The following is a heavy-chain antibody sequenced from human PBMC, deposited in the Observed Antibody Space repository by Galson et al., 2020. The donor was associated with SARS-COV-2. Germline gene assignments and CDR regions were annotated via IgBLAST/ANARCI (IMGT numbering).Heavy chain of an antibody. CDR1: GFTFSSYA. CDR3: ARALSGSYYAPSDY. Sequence: GGSLRLSCAASGFTFSSYAMHWVRQAPGKGLEWVAVISYDGSNKYYADSVKGRFTISRDNSKNTLYLQMNSLRAEDTAVYYCARALSGSYYAPSDYWGQGTLVTVSS. J-gene: IGHJ4*02. D-gene: IGHD1-26*01. V-gene: IGHV3-30*04. CDR2: ISYDGSNK.